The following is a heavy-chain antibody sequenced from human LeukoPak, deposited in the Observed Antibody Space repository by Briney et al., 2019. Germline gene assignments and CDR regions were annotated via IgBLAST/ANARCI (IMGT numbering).Heavy chain of an antibody. V-gene: IGHV4-34*01. Sequence: YPSETLSLTCAVYGGSFSGYYWSWIRQPPGKGLEWVGEIDHSGSTNYNPSLKSRVTISVDTSKNQFSLKLSSVTAADTAVYYCARGDYGDPPGYYYYGMDVWGQGTTVTVSS. J-gene: IGHJ6*02. CDR3: ARGDYGDPPGYYYYGMDV. D-gene: IGHD4-17*01. CDR2: IDHSGST. CDR1: GGSFSGYY.